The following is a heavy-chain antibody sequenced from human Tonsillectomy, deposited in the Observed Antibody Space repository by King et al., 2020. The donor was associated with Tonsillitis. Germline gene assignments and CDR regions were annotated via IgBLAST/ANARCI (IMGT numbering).Heavy chain of an antibody. CDR1: GFTYSASW. CDR2: TKPDGSEN. V-gene: IGHV3-7*04. Sequence: QLVQSGGGLVQPGGNLRLSCVASGFTYSASWMTWVRQAPGKGLEWVATTKPDGSENWYVDSVKGRLTISRDNAKNSLYLQMNSLRAEDTAVYYCARDQGYSSFDFWGQGTLVTVSS. J-gene: IGHJ4*02. D-gene: IGHD2-21*01. CDR3: ARDQGYSSFDF.